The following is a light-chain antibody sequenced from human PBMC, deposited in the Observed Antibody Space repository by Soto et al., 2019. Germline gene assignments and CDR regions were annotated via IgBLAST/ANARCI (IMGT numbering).Light chain of an antibody. V-gene: IGLV2-14*01. J-gene: IGLJ1*01. CDR1: SSDTAGYNY. CDR3: SSYTTSNTPTYV. Sequence: QSALTQPASVSVSPGQSITISCTGTSSDTAGYNYVSWYQQHPGKAPKLMIYEVSNRPSGVSNRFSGSQSGNTASLTISGLQAEDEANYYCSSYTTSNTPTYVFGTGPKVTVL. CDR2: EVS.